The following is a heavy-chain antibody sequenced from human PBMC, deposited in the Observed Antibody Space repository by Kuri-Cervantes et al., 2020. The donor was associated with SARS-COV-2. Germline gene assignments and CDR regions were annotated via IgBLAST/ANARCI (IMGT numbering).Heavy chain of an antibody. CDR3: ARPLRWLQRFDY. CDR2: INPNSGGT. CDR1: GYTLTGYY. V-gene: IGHV1-2*02. Sequence: ASVKVSCKASGYTLTGYYMHWVRQAPGQGLEWMGWINPNSGGTNYAQKFQGRVTMTRDTSISTAYMELSRLRSDDTAVYYCARPLRWLQRFDYWGQGTLVTVSS. J-gene: IGHJ4*02. D-gene: IGHD5-12*01.